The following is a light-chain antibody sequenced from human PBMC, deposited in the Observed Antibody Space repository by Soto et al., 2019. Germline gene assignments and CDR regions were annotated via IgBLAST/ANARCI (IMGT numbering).Light chain of an antibody. J-gene: IGLJ3*02. CDR1: SSDVGSYNY. CDR3: TSYTSSSTRV. CDR2: EVR. Sequence: QSALTQPASVSGSPGQSITISCTGTSSDVGSYNYVSWYQQHPGKAPKLMIYEVRNRPSGVSNRFSGSKSGNTASLTISGLQAEDAAIYYCTSYTSSSTRVFGGGTQLTVL. V-gene: IGLV2-14*01.